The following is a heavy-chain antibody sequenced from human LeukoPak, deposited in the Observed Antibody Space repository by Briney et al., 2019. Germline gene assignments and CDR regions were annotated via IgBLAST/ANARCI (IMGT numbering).Heavy chain of an antibody. Sequence: GGSLRLSCAASGFSFSDYNMHWVRQAPGKGLEWVSAIIESGESTYYTDSAKGRFTISRDNSKNTLYLQMNSLRAEDTAFYYCAKGSAQYYFDSWGQGTLVTVSS. V-gene: IGHV3-23*01. D-gene: IGHD3-10*01. J-gene: IGHJ4*02. CDR3: AKGSAQYYFDS. CDR2: IIESGEST. CDR1: GFSFSDYN.